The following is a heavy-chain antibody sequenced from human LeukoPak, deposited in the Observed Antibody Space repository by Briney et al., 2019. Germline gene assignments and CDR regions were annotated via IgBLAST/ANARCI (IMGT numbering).Heavy chain of an antibody. D-gene: IGHD3-22*01. CDR2: IYHSGST. V-gene: IGHV4-30-2*02. CDR3: ARSFSPNYYDLLDY. J-gene: IGHJ4*02. Sequence: PSETLSLTCAVSGGSISSGGYSWSWIRQPPGKGLEWIGYIYHSGSTNYNPSLKSRVTISLGTSKNQFSLRLNSVTAADTAMYYCARSFSPNYYDLLDYWGQGALVTVSS. CDR1: GGSISSGGYS.